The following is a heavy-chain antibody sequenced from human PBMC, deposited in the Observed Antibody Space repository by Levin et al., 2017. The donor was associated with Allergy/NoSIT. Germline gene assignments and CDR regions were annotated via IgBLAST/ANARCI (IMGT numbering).Heavy chain of an antibody. CDR2: IIHSGST. CDR1: GGSISSGSLS. V-gene: IGHV4-30-2*01. J-gene: IGHJ3*02. Sequence: SETLSLTCAVSGGSISSGSLSWTWIRQPPGKGLEWIGYIIHSGSTYYNSSLKSRVTISVDRSQNQFSLKMSSVTAADTAVYYCARGVSSSWPNAFDIWGQGTMVTVSS. CDR3: ARGVSSSWPNAFDI. D-gene: IGHD6-13*01.